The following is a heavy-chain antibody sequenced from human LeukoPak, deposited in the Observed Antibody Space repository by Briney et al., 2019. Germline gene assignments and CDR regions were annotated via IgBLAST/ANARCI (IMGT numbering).Heavy chain of an antibody. CDR1: GGSISTYY. Sequence: PSETLSLTCSVSGGSISTYYWTWIRQPAGKGLEWIGRMYTTGGTNYNPSLKSRVTMSIDTSKNQFSLKLSSVTAADTAVYYCAREGGSYLSFDYWGQGTLVTVSS. CDR3: AREGGSYLSFDY. D-gene: IGHD1-26*01. J-gene: IGHJ4*02. CDR2: MYTTGGT. V-gene: IGHV4-4*07.